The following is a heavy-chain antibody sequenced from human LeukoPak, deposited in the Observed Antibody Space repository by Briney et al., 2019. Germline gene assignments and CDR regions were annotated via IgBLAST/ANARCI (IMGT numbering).Heavy chain of an antibody. CDR1: GYSFTSYW. D-gene: IGHD3-10*01. CDR2: IYPGDSDT. V-gene: IGHV5-51*01. Sequence: GESLKISCKGSGYSFTSYWIGWVRPMPGKGLEWMGIIYPGDSDTRYSPSFQGQVTISADKSISTAYLQWRSLKASDTAMYYCARTDYYGSGTYAFDIWGQGTMVTVSS. CDR3: ARTDYYGSGTYAFDI. J-gene: IGHJ3*02.